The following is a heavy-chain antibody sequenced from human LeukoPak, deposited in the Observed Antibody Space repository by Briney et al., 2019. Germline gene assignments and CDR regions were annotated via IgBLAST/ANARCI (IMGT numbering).Heavy chain of an antibody. CDR1: GGSISSSSYY. V-gene: IGHV4-39*01. Sequence: SETLSLTCTVPGGSISSSSYYWGWIRQPPGKGLEWIGSIYYSGSTYYNPSLKSRVTISVDTSKNQFSLKLSSVTAADTAVYYCARGGEVGATKTVFDYWGQGTLVTVSS. CDR3: ARGGEVGATKTVFDY. CDR2: IYYSGST. J-gene: IGHJ4*02. D-gene: IGHD1-26*01.